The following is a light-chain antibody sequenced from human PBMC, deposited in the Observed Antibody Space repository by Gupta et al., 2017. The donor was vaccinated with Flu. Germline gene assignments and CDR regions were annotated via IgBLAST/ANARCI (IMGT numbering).Light chain of an antibody. CDR1: QTVSTY. V-gene: IGKV3-11*01. CDR2: DAS. CDR3: QQRGNWPPVT. J-gene: IGKJ5*01. Sequence: ERATLSCRARQTVSTYLMWYQQKPGQAPRLLIYDASNRDTGVPARFSGSGSGTDFTLTISSLEPEDSAVYYCQQRGNWPPVTFGQGTRLEIK.